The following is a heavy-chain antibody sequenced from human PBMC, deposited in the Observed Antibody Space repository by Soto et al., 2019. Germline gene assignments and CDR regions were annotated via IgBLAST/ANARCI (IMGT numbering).Heavy chain of an antibody. CDR1: GFTFSSYA. J-gene: IGHJ4*02. Sequence: PGGSLRLSCAASGFTFSSYAMSWVRQAPGKGLEWVAVISYDGSNKYYADSVKGRFTISRDNSKNTLYLQMNSLRAEDTAVYYCAKDYYDTPPADYWGQGTLVTVSS. D-gene: IGHD3-22*01. CDR3: AKDYYDTPPADY. V-gene: IGHV3-30*18. CDR2: ISYDGSNK.